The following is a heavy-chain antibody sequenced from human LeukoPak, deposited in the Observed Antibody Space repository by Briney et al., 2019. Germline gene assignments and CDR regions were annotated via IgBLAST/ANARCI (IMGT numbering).Heavy chain of an antibody. V-gene: IGHV1-2*02. Sequence: GLVQVSCKASGYTFTGYYMHWVRQAPGQGLEWMGWINPNSRGTNYGQKFQGRVTMNRDTSISTAYMELSRLRSDDTAVYYCAVWGYIPSDYWGQGALVTVSS. CDR2: INPNSRGT. CDR3: AVWGYIPSDY. J-gene: IGHJ4*02. CDR1: GYTFTGYY. D-gene: IGHD5-18*01.